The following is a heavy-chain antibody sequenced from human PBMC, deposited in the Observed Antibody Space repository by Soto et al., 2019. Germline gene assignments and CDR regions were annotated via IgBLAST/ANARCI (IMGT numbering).Heavy chain of an antibody. CDR3: ARFGHIVATILNSKPPTYSRPPMDV. J-gene: IGHJ6*02. CDR2: INDSGST. Sequence: SETLSLTCAVYGGSFSTYYWSWIRQPPGKGLEWIGEINDSGSTNYNPSLKSRVTMSVDTSKNQFSLKLTSVTAADTAIYYCARFGHIVATILNSKPPTYSRPPMDVWGQGTTVTVS. CDR1: GGSFSTYY. D-gene: IGHD5-12*01. V-gene: IGHV4-34*01.